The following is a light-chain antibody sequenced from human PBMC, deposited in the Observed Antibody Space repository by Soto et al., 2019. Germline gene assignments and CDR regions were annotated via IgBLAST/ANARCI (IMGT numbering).Light chain of an antibody. CDR2: GVS. CDR3: QQSYNVPPT. V-gene: IGKV1-39*01. Sequence: IQMTQSPCSLSASAGDRVTITCRSSQNISRFLNWYQQKEGKAPNLLIYGVSNLYTGVPSRFSGSGSGKDFTLSISNLQPVDFATYFCQQSYNVPPTFGQGTKVDIK. J-gene: IGKJ1*01. CDR1: QNISRF.